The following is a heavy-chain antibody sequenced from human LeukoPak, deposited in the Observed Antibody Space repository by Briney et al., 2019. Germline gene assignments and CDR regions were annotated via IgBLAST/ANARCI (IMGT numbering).Heavy chain of an antibody. D-gene: IGHD3-22*01. J-gene: IGHJ4*02. CDR2: MNPNSGNT. Sequence: GSSVKVSCKASGGTFSSYAISWVRQAPGQGLEWMGWMNPNSGNTGYAQKLQGRVTMTTDTSTSTAYMELRSLRSDDTAVYYCARDRIPNDGGYFSDPDYWGQGTLVTVSS. V-gene: IGHV1-18*01. CDR3: ARDRIPNDGGYFSDPDY. CDR1: GGTFSSYA.